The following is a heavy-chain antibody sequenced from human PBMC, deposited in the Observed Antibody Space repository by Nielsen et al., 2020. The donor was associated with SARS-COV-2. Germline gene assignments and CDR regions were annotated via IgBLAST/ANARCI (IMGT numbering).Heavy chain of an antibody. CDR3: ARLTMVRDYYYYYYMDV. D-gene: IGHD3-10*01. Sequence: SETLSLTCAVSGGSISSGGYSWSWIRQPPGKGLEWIGYIYHSGSTYYNPSLKSRVTISVDRSKNQFSLKLSSVTAADTAVYYCARLTMVRDYYYYYYMDVCGKGTTVTVSS. V-gene: IGHV4-30-2*01. CDR2: IYHSGST. J-gene: IGHJ6*03. CDR1: GGSISSGGYS.